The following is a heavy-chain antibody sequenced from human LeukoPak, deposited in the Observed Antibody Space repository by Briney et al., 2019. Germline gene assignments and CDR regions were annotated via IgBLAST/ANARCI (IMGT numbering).Heavy chain of an antibody. CDR2: ISISGDGT. V-gene: IGHV3-23*01. CDR3: AKDLLFPKFGSES. J-gene: IGHJ5*02. D-gene: IGHD2-21*02. CDR1: GFTFTRYA. Sequence: GGSLRLSCAASGFTFTRYALSWARQAPGKGLEWVSAISISGDGTYYADSVKGRFTISRDNSRNMLFLQMNSLITEDPAVYYCAKDLLFPKFGSESWGQGTLVTVSS.